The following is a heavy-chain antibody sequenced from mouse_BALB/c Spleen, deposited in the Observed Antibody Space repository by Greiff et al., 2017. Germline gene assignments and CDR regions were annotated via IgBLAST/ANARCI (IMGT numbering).Heavy chain of an antibody. CDR2: ISDGGSYT. V-gene: IGHV5-4*02. D-gene: IGHD2-10*01. CDR3: ARGSDGLLY. J-gene: IGHJ2*01. CDR1: GFTFSDYY. Sequence: EVQRVESGGGLVKPGGSLKLSCAASGFTFSDYYMYWVRQTPEKRLEWVATISDGGSYTYYPDSVKGRFTISRDNAKNNLYLQMSSLKSEDTAMYYCARGSDGLLYWGQGTTLTVSS.